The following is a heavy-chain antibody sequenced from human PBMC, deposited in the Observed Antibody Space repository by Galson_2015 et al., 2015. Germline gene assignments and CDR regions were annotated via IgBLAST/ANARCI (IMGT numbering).Heavy chain of an antibody. V-gene: IGHV4-31*03. Sequence: LSLTCTVSGGSISTDTYYWSWIRQHPGKGLEWIGYIYYSGSTYYNPSLKSRVTISVDTSKNQFSLKLSSVPAADTAVYYCAKEYGSGRFDYWGQGTLVTVSS. CDR3: AKEYGSGRFDY. CDR2: IYYSGST. CDR1: GGSISTDTYY. D-gene: IGHD3-10*01. J-gene: IGHJ4*02.